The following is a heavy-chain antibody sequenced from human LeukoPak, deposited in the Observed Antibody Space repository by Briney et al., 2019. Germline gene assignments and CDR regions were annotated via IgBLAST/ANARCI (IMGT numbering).Heavy chain of an antibody. V-gene: IGHV4-61*02. CDR2: IYTTGGT. J-gene: IGHJ4*02. CDR1: GGSISSGSYY. D-gene: IGHD3-10*01. CDR3: ARVVWFGELFN. Sequence: SQTLSLTCTVSGGSISSGSYYWSWIRQPAGKGLEWIGRIYTTGGTNYNPSLKSRVTISVDTSKNQFSLKLSSVTAADTAVYYCARVVWFGELFNWGQGTLVTVSS.